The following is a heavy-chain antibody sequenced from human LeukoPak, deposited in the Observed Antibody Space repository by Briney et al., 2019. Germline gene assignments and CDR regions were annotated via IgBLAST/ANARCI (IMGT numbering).Heavy chain of an antibody. V-gene: IGHV4-39*02. CDR2: IYHSGST. CDR3: ARDRIGFDP. D-gene: IGHD2-15*01. CDR1: GGSISSSSYY. J-gene: IGHJ5*02. Sequence: SETLSLTCTVSGGSISSSSYYWGWIRQPPGKGLEWIGSIYHSGSTYYNPSLKSRVTISVDTSKNQFSLKLSSVTAADTAVYYCARDRIGFDPWGQGTLVTVSS.